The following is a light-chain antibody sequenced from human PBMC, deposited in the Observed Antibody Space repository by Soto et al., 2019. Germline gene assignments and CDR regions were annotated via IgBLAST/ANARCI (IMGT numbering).Light chain of an antibody. CDR2: EVS. J-gene: IGLJ1*01. Sequence: QSVLTQPASVSGSPGQSITISCTGTSSDVGAYNHVAWYQQHPGKAPKFMIYEVSNRPSGVSNRSSGSKSGNTASLTISGLQAEDEADYYCISYTGSSTSYVFGTGTKVTVL. CDR1: SSDVGAYNH. V-gene: IGLV2-14*01. CDR3: ISYTGSSTSYV.